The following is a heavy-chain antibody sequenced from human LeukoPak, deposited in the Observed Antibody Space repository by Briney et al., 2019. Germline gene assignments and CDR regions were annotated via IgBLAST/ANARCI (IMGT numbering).Heavy chain of an antibody. CDR2: IYYSGST. Sequence: SETLSLTCTVSGGSISSNYWSWIRQPPGKGLEWIGSIYYSGSTYYNPSLKSRVTISVDTSKNQFSLKLSSVTAADTAVYYCARDPRAGQPFDYWGQGTLVTVSS. CDR1: GGSISSNY. J-gene: IGHJ4*02. V-gene: IGHV4-59*12. CDR3: ARDPRAGQPFDY.